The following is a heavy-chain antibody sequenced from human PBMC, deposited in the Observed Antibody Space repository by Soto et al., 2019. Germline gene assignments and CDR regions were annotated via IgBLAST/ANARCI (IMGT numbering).Heavy chain of an antibody. Sequence: EVQLVASGGGLVKPGGSLRLSCAASGFTFSSFSMNWVRQAPGKGLEWVSSISSSSTYISYADSVKGRFTISRDTARNSLYLQMNSLGDEDTAVYYCARGTYYYNSSGFYGSGYFDRWGQGTLVTVSS. J-gene: IGHJ4*02. CDR3: ARGTYYYNSSGFYGSGYFDR. CDR1: GFTFSSFS. V-gene: IGHV3-21*01. CDR2: ISSSSTYI. D-gene: IGHD3-22*01.